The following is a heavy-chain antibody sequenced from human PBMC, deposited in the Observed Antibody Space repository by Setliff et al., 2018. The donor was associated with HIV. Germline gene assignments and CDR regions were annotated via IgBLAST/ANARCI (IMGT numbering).Heavy chain of an antibody. CDR3: ARDEGRATGSWWDQSASWYLDY. CDR1: GCSISSYY. CDR2: ISAAGTI. J-gene: IGHJ4*01. D-gene: IGHD6-13*01. V-gene: IGHV4-4*07. Sequence: SETLSLTCTVSGCSISSYYWSWIRQPAGKRLEFIGRISAAGTINYNPSLRSRVTLSVDTSENQFSLTVNSVTAADTAMYFCARDEGRATGSWWDQSASWYLDYWGHGILVTVSS.